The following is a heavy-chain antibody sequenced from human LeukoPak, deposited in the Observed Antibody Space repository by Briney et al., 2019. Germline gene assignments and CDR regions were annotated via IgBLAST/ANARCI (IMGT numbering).Heavy chain of an antibody. J-gene: IGHJ4*02. Sequence: SVKVSCKASGYTFTSYDIVWGRQAPGQGLEWMGRMDPSGGSTSYAQKFQGRVTMTRGTSTSTVYMELSSLISEDTAVYYCARNSGSGFDYWGQGTLVTVSS. CDR2: MDPSGGST. CDR1: GYTFTSYD. CDR3: ARNSGSGFDY. V-gene: IGHV1-46*01. D-gene: IGHD2-15*01.